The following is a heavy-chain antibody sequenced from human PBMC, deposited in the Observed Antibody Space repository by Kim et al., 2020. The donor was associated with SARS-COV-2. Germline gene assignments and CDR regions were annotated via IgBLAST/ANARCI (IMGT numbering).Heavy chain of an antibody. CDR1: GFTFRSYS. CDR2: ISSISSIK. D-gene: IGHD6-13*01. CDR3: ARDEGYSSSARY. J-gene: IGHJ4*02. V-gene: IGHV3-48*02. Sequence: GGSLRLSCAASGFTFRSYSMNWVRQAPGKGLEWVSYISSISSIKYYAASVKGRFTISRDNAKNSLYLQMNSLRDEDTAVYYCARDEGYSSSARYWGQGTLVTVSS.